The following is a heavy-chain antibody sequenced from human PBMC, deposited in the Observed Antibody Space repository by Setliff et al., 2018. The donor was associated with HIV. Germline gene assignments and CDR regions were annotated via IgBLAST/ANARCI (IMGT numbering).Heavy chain of an antibody. CDR2: IYTSGIT. D-gene: IGHD3-10*01. CDR1: GDSISSYY. V-gene: IGHV4-4*08. J-gene: IGHJ6*03. Sequence: SETLSLTCTVSGDSISSYYWSWIRQPPGKELEWIGYIYTSGITDYNPSLKSRVTISGDTSKNQFSLKLSSVTAADTAAYYCARDRRGYYYGSGSCYMDVWGTGTTVTVSS. CDR3: ARDRRGYYYGSGSCYMDV.